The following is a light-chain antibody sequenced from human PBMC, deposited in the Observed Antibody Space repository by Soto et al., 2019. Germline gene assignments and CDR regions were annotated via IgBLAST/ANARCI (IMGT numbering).Light chain of an antibody. CDR1: QSISFY. CDR2: AAS. J-gene: IGKJ4*01. CDR3: HQSYSPPLT. Sequence: DIQMTQSPSSLSASVGDSVTIACRASQSISFYLNWYQQKPGKAPDLLIYAASRLHVGVPSRFSGSGSWTDSTITITGLQPADFATYYCHQSYSPPLTFGGGTTVDIK. V-gene: IGKV1-39*01.